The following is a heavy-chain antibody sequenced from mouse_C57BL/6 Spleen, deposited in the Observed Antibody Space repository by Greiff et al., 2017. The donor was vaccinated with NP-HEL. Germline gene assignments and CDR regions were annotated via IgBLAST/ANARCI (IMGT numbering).Heavy chain of an antibody. J-gene: IGHJ2*01. V-gene: IGHV3-6*01. CDR3: ACYYYGSSYAFDY. D-gene: IGHD1-1*01. Sequence: EVKLMESGPGLVKPSQSLSLTCSVTGYSITSGYYWNWIRQFPGNKLEWMGYKSYDGSNNYNPSLKNRIPITRDTSKNQFFLKLNSVTTEDTATYYCACYYYGSSYAFDYWGQGTTLTVSS. CDR2: KSYDGSN. CDR1: GYSITSGYY.